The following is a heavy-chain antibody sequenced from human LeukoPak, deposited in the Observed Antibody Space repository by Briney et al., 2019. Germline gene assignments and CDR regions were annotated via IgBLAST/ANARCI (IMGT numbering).Heavy chain of an antibody. J-gene: IGHJ4*02. Sequence: GGSLRLSCAASGFTFSGYEMNWVRQAPGKGLEWVSYISSSGSTIYYADSVKGRFTISRDNAKNSLYLQMNSLRAEDTAVYYCARDSLQYSSSWYDSSFDYWGQGTLVTVSS. V-gene: IGHV3-48*03. CDR3: ARDSLQYSSSWYDSSFDY. CDR2: ISSSGSTI. D-gene: IGHD6-13*01. CDR1: GFTFSGYE.